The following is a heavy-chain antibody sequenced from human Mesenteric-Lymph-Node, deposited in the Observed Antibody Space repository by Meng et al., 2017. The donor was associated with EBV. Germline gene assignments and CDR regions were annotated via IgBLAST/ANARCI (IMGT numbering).Heavy chain of an antibody. D-gene: IGHD2-15*01. CDR1: GGSVRTNIR. CDR3: ARAPGFVATRFDY. J-gene: IGHJ4*02. V-gene: IGHV4-4*02. Sequence: QVPLQGAGRGLWKPSWTLCRTCAVSGGSVRTNIRRSWVRQPPGKRLEWSGENYHSGSTNYNPSLKSRVTISVDESKNHFSLKLNSVTAADTALYYCARAPGFVATRFDYWGQGTLVTVSS. CDR2: NYHSGST.